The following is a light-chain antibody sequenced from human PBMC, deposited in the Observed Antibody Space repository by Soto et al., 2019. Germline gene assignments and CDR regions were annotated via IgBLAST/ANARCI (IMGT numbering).Light chain of an antibody. CDR3: QSYDSSLSAPYV. CDR1: SSNIGAGYD. Sequence: QSVLTQPPSVSGAPGQRVTISCTGSSSNIGAGYDVHWYQQLPGTAPKLLIYGNNNRPSGVPDRFSGSKSGTSASLAITGLRAEDEADYYCQSYDSSLSAPYVFGTGTKVTVL. CDR2: GNN. V-gene: IGLV1-40*01. J-gene: IGLJ1*01.